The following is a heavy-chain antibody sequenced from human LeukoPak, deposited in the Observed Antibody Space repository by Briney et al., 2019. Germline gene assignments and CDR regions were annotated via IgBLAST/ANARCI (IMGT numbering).Heavy chain of an antibody. D-gene: IGHD3-22*01. Sequence: ASVKVSCKAAGYTFTSYDINWVRQATGQGLEWMGWMNPNSGNTGYAQKFQGRVTITRNTSISTAYMELSSLRSEDTAVYYCASGGITMIRNAFDIWGQGTMVTVSS. V-gene: IGHV1-8*03. J-gene: IGHJ3*02. CDR1: GYTFTSYD. CDR3: ASGGITMIRNAFDI. CDR2: MNPNSGNT.